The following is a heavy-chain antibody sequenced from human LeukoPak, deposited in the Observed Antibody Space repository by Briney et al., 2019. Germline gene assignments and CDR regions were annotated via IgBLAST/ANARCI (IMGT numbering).Heavy chain of an antibody. CDR1: GYTFTSYA. V-gene: IGHV7-4-1*02. J-gene: IGHJ4*02. D-gene: IGHD3-22*01. Sequence: ASVKVSCKASGYTFTSYAMNWVRQAPGQGLEWMGWINTNTGNPTYAQGFTGRFVFSLDTSVSTAYLQISSLKAEDTAVYYCASSWGTRKGSGYLSDYWGQGTLVTVSS. CDR2: INTNTGNP. CDR3: ASSWGTRKGSGYLSDY.